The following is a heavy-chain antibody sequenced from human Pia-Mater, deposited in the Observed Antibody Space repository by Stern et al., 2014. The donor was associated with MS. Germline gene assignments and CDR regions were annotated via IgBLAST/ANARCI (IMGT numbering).Heavy chain of an antibody. V-gene: IGHV1-69*01. D-gene: IGHD1-26*01. CDR3: ALRRSYYVY. Sequence: VQLVESGAEVKKPGSSVKVSCKASGDTFSSYALSWVRQATGQGLEWMGGLIPFFGATRYAQKFQGRVTITPEESTGTAFLELSSLTSEDTAVYYCALRRSYYVYWGQGTLVTVSS. J-gene: IGHJ4*02. CDR1: GDTFSSYA. CDR2: LIPFFGAT.